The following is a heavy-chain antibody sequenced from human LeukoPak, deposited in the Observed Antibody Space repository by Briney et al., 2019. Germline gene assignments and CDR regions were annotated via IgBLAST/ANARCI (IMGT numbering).Heavy chain of an antibody. CDR3: ARHSDFWSGYLVGAWPGPFDY. CDR2: IYYSGST. J-gene: IGHJ4*02. CDR1: GVSISNYY. D-gene: IGHD3-3*01. V-gene: IGHV4-39*01. Sequence: PSETLSLTCTVSGVSISNYYWSWIRQPPGKGLEWIGSIYYSGSTYYNPSLKSRVTISVDTSKNQFSLKLSSVTAADTAVYYCARHSDFWSGYLVGAWPGPFDYWGQGTLVTVSS.